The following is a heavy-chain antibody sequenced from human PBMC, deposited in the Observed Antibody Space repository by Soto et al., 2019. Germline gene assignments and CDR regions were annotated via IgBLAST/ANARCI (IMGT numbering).Heavy chain of an antibody. V-gene: IGHV3-23*01. Sequence: QLLESGGGLVQPGGSQRLSCAASGFAFNKYVMTWVRQPPGKGLEWVSGITGGGETTYYAESVKGRFTISRDNSKNTLFLQMKSLRADDTAVYFCAKDQSSGTTLSYPEFWGQGTLVIVPP. D-gene: IGHD4-17*01. CDR2: ITGGGETT. CDR1: GFAFNKYV. CDR3: AKDQSSGTTLSYPEF. J-gene: IGHJ1*01.